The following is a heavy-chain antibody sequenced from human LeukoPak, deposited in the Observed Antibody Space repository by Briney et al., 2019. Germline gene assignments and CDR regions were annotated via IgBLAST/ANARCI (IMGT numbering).Heavy chain of an antibody. Sequence: GASVKVSCKASGGTFSSYAISWVRQAPGQGLEWMGGIIPIFGTANYAQKFQGRVTITADESTSTAYMELSSLRSEDTAVYYCARALPYGGNWFDPWGQGTLVTVSS. CDR3: ARALPYGGNWFDP. CDR1: GGTFSSYA. V-gene: IGHV1-69*13. J-gene: IGHJ5*02. D-gene: IGHD4-23*01. CDR2: IIPIFGTA.